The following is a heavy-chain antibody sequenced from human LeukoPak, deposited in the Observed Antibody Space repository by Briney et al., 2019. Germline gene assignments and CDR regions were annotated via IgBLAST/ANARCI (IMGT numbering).Heavy chain of an antibody. V-gene: IGHV4-34*01. D-gene: IGHD3-9*01. CDR1: GGSFSGYY. J-gene: IGHJ3*02. CDR2: INHSGST. CDR3: ARAGRYFDWLFRAFDI. Sequence: SETLSLTCAVYGGSFSGYYWSWIRQPPGKGLEWIGEINHSGSTNYNPSLKSRVTISVDTSKNQFSLKLSSVTAADTAVYYCARAGRYFDWLFRAFDIWGQGTVVTVSS.